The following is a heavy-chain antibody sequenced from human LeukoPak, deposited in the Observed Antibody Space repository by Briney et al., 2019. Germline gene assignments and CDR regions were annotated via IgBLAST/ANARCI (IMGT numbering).Heavy chain of an antibody. CDR2: IYHSGST. D-gene: IGHD6-19*01. Sequence: SETLSLTCTVSGGSISSRSYYWGWIRQPPGKGLEWIGNIYHSGSTRYNPSLKSRVTISVDTSKSQFSLKLSSVTAADTAIYYCARDHLYSSGWFDYWGQGTLVTVSS. CDR1: GGSISSRSYY. J-gene: IGHJ4*02. V-gene: IGHV4-39*07. CDR3: ARDHLYSSGWFDY.